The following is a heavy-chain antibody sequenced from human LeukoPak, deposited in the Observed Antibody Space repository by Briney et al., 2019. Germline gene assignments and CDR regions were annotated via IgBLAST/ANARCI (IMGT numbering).Heavy chain of an antibody. CDR2: ISYDGSNK. CDR3: AKAQIAVAGSPDY. D-gene: IGHD6-19*01. J-gene: IGHJ4*02. V-gene: IGHV3-30*18. Sequence: PGRSLRLSCAASGFTFSSYGMHWVRQAPGKGLEWVAVISYDGSNKYYADSVKGRFTISRDNSKNTLYLQMNSLRAEDTAVYYCAKAQIAVAGSPDYWGQGTLVTVSS. CDR1: GFTFSSYG.